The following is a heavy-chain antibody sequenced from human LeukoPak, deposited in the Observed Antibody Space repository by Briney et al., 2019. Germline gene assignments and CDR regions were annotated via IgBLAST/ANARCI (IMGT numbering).Heavy chain of an antibody. Sequence: GGSLRLSCAASGFTYSSYEMNWVRQAPGKGLEWVSYISSSGSTIYYADSVKGRFAISRDNAKNSLYLQMNSLRAEDTAVYYCARVGDYYDSSGCAVRGAFDIWGQGTMVTVSS. CDR2: ISSSGSTI. J-gene: IGHJ3*02. CDR3: ARVGDYYDSSGCAVRGAFDI. CDR1: GFTYSSYE. V-gene: IGHV3-48*03. D-gene: IGHD3-22*01.